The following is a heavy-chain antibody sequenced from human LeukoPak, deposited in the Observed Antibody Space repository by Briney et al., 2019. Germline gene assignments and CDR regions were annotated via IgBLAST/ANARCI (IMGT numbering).Heavy chain of an antibody. CDR1: GYTFTGYY. CDR2: INPNSGGT. J-gene: IGHJ3*02. CDR3: ARGLYSGYENNAFDI. D-gene: IGHD5-12*01. Sequence: ASVKVSCKASGYTFTGYYMHWVRQAPGQGLEWMGWINPNSGGTNYAQKFQGRVTMTRDASISTAYMELSRLRSDDTAVYYCARGLYSGYENNAFDIWGQGTMVTVSS. V-gene: IGHV1-2*02.